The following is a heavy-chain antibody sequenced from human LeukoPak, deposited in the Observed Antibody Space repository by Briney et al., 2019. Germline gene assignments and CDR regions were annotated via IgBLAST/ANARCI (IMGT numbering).Heavy chain of an antibody. CDR2: INGDGIST. CDR3: ATKVPGTSHFSS. J-gene: IGHJ5*02. Sequence: GGSLRLSCAASGFTFSTYFMHWVRQAPGKGLVWVSRINGDGISTTYADSVMGRFTISRDNTKNTLYLQMNSLRAEDTAVYYCATKVPGTSHFSSWGQGTLVTVSS. D-gene: IGHD4/OR15-4a*01. CDR1: GFTFSTYF. V-gene: IGHV3-74*01.